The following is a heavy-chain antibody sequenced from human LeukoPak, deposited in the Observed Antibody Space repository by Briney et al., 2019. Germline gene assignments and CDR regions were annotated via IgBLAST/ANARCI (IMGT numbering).Heavy chain of an antibody. CDR1: GFTFSSYA. CDR3: VKGVGYCSGGSCYSFHFDH. CDR2: ISTNGGST. J-gene: IGHJ4*02. D-gene: IGHD2-15*01. Sequence: VGSLRLSCSASGFTFSSYAMHWVRQAPGKGLEYISAISTNGGSTYYAHSVKGRFTISRDNSKNTLYLQMSSLRAEDTAVYYCVKGVGYCSGGSCYSFHFDHWGQGTLVTVSS. V-gene: IGHV3-64D*06.